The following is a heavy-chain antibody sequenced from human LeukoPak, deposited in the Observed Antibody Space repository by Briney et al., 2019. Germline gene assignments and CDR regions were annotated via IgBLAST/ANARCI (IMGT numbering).Heavy chain of an antibody. Sequence: GGSLLLSCAASGFTFSNYWMHWVRPAPGKGLVWVSRINSDGINTSYSDSVKGRFTISRDNAKNPLNLQMNSLRAEDTAVYYCARDLGQYYDTSDNWFDPGGQGTLVTVSP. CDR3: ARDLGQYYDTSDNWFDP. D-gene: IGHD3-22*01. J-gene: IGHJ5*02. V-gene: IGHV3-74*01. CDR1: GFTFSNYW. CDR2: INSDGINT.